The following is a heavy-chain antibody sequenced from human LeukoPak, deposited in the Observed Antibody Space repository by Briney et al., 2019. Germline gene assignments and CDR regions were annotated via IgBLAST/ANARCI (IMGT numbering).Heavy chain of an antibody. J-gene: IGHJ4*02. D-gene: IGHD3/OR15-3a*01. CDR1: GDSISSDNYY. CDR3: ARVNRGNFWAGYFFDY. Sequence: SETLSLTCTVSGDSISSDNYYWIWIRQPPGKGLEWIGYIYHSGRTYYNPSLKSRLTISLDTSRNQFSLILSSVTAADTAVYFCARVNRGNFWAGYFFDYWGQGTLVTVSS. V-gene: IGHV4-30-4*01. CDR2: IYHSGRT.